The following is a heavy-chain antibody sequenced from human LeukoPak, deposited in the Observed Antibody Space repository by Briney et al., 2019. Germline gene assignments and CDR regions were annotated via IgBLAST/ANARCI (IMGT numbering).Heavy chain of an antibody. J-gene: IGHJ4*02. CDR2: INHSGST. Sequence: SETLSLTCAVYGGSFSGYYWSWIRQPPGKGLEWIGEINHSGSTNYNPSLKSRVTISVDTSKDQFSLRLSSVTAADTAVYFCVRQYTSSKNPPDFWGQGTLVTVSS. CDR3: VRQYTSSKNPPDF. D-gene: IGHD6-13*01. V-gene: IGHV4-34*01. CDR1: GGSFSGYY.